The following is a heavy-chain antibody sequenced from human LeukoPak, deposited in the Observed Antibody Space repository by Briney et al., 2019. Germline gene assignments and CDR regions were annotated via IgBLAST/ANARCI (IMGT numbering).Heavy chain of an antibody. D-gene: IGHD6-19*01. CDR2: IYTSGST. CDR3: ARGELSSGWYGGNYFDY. V-gene: IGHV4-61*02. Sequence: SETLSLTCTVSGGSISSGSHYWSWIRQPAGKGLEWIGRIYTSGSTNYNPSLKSRVTISVDTSKNQFSLKLSSVTAADTAVYYCARGELSSGWYGGNYFDYWGQGTLVTVSS. J-gene: IGHJ4*01. CDR1: GGSISSGSHY.